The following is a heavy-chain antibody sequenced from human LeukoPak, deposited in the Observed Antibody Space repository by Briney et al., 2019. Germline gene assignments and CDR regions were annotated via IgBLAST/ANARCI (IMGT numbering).Heavy chain of an antibody. Sequence: GGSLRLSCAASGFTFDDYVMHWVRQAPGKGLEWVSDISWNSGSLGYADSVKGRFTISRDNAKNSLYLEMNSLRAEDTALYYCAKGCSSTSCPDGHYYGMDVWGQGTTVIVSS. CDR1: GFTFDDYV. J-gene: IGHJ6*02. CDR2: ISWNSGSL. D-gene: IGHD2-2*01. CDR3: AKGCSSTSCPDGHYYGMDV. V-gene: IGHV3-9*01.